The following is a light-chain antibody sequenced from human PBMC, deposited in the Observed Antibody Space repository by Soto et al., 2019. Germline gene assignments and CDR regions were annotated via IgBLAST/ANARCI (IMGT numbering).Light chain of an antibody. J-gene: IGLJ2*01. Sequence: QSALTQPASVSGSPGQSRTISCTGTSSDVGGYNYVSWYQQHPGKAPKLMIYDVSNRPSGVSNRFSGSKSGNTASLTISGLQAEEEADYYCSSYTSSSTPHVVFGGGTKLTVL. CDR1: SSDVGGYNY. CDR2: DVS. CDR3: SSYTSSSTPHVV. V-gene: IGLV2-14*01.